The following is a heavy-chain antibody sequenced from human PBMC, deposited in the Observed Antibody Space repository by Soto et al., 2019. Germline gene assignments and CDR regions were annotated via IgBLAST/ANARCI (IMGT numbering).Heavy chain of an antibody. CDR1: GYAFSSYA. Sequence: QVQLVQSGAEEKKPGASVKVSCKASGYAFSSYAMHWVRQAPGQRLEGMGWINIGSGNTEYSQNFQYRITITRDTSASTVYVELGSLRSEDTAVYYCARDGGDCGYRHIYYYYIGMDVWGQGTTVSVSS. J-gene: IGHJ6*02. CDR3: ARDGGDCGYRHIYYYYIGMDV. CDR2: INIGSGNT. D-gene: IGHD2-21*02. V-gene: IGHV1-3*05.